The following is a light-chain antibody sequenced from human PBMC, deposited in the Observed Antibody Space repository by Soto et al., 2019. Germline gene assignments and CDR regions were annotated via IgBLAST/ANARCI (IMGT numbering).Light chain of an antibody. CDR2: GAS. V-gene: IGKV3-20*01. CDR3: QQYRNLPRT. CDR1: QSVKSNY. Sequence: ETVLTQSPGTLSLSSGERATLSCRASQSVKSNYLAWYQHKPGQAPRLLMYGASERATGIPDRFSGSGSGTDFTLTITRLEPEDFAVYYCQQYRNLPRTFGQGTKVEIK. J-gene: IGKJ1*01.